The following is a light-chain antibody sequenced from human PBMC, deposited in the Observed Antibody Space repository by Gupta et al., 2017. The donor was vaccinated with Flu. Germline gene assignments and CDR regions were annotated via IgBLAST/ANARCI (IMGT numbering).Light chain of an antibody. CDR1: SSKIGNHD. V-gene: IGLV10-54*04. Sequence: TAPITCTGNSSKIGNHDVSWFQQHPDPPPKLLSAKNDKRPSGIPERLSVSRSGNTASLTINGLQAEDEADYYCSAWDNSLSTEVFGGGTKLTVL. CDR3: SAWDNSLSTEV. J-gene: IGLJ2*01. CDR2: KND.